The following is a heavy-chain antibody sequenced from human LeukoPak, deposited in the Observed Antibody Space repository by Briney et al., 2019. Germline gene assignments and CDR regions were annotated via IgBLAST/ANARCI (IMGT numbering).Heavy chain of an antibody. V-gene: IGHV4-4*07. D-gene: IGHD2-2*01. J-gene: IGHJ4*02. CDR1: GDSISSYP. CDR2: IFNSGSA. Sequence: SETLSLTCTVSGDSISSYPWNWIRQPAGEGLEWIGHIFNSGSANYNPSLKSRATMSVDTSKNQFSLNLTSVTAADTAVYYCARGSGCSSSSCHAGEFDYWGQGTLVTVSS. CDR3: ARGSGCSSSSCHAGEFDY.